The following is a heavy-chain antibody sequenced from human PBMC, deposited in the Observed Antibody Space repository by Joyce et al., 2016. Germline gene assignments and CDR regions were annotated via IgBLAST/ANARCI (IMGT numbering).Heavy chain of an antibody. V-gene: IGHV1-46*01. Sequence: QVQLVQSGAEVKKPGASVKVSCKASGYTFTSFYIQWVRQAPGHGLEGVGMINTRGGTTTYAQKFQGRVTMTRDTSTSTVYMELSSLRSDDTAVYYCARRVAARSDWFDPWGQGTLVTVSS. CDR1: GYTFTSFY. D-gene: IGHD6-6*01. CDR2: INTRGGTT. J-gene: IGHJ5*02. CDR3: ARRVAARSDWFDP.